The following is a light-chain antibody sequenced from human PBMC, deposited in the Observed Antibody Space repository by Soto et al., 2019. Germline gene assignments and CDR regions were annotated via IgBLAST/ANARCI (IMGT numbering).Light chain of an antibody. J-gene: IGKJ1*01. CDR2: AAS. Sequence: DIQMTQSPSSQSASVGDRVTITCRASRGISNYLAWYQQKPGKVPKLLIYAASTLRSGVPSRFSGSGSGTDFTLTISSLQPEDVATYYCQQYNSGPETFGQGTKV. V-gene: IGKV1-27*01. CDR1: RGISNY. CDR3: QQYNSGPET.